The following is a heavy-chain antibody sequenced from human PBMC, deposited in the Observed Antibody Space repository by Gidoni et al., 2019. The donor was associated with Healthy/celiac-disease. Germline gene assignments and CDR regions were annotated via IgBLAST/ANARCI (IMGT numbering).Heavy chain of an antibody. CDR3: ARAPLQQLVAYNWFDP. Sequence: QVQLVQSGAEVKKPGASVKVSCKASGYTFTSYGISWVRHAPGQGLEWMGWISAYNGNTNYAQKLQGRVTMTTDTATSTAYMELRSLRSDDTAVYYCARAPLQQLVAYNWFDPWGQGTLVTVSS. CDR2: ISAYNGNT. V-gene: IGHV1-18*01. D-gene: IGHD6-13*01. J-gene: IGHJ5*02. CDR1: GYTFTSYG.